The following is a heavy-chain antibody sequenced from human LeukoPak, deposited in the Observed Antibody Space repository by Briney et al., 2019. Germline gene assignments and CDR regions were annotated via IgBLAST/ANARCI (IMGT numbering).Heavy chain of an antibody. J-gene: IGHJ4*02. Sequence: GGSLRLSCAASGFTFNTYTMSWVRQAPGKGLEWVSSINTRSGNIYYADSVKGRFTVSRDNTKNSLYLQMNSLRAEDTAVYFCAKESDNCGADCLALNDYWGQGTLVTVSS. CDR2: INTRSGNI. CDR1: GFTFNTYT. CDR3: AKESDNCGADCLALNDY. V-gene: IGHV3-21*01. D-gene: IGHD2-21*02.